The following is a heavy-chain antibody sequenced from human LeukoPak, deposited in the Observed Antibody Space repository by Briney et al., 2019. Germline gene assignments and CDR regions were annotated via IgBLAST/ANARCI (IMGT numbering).Heavy chain of an antibody. CDR1: GFSLTNYG. V-gene: IGHV3-33*01. D-gene: IGHD2-8*02. Sequence: GGSLRLSWAASGFSLTNYGLHWVRQGPGKGLEWLAVINYDGSNRYYADSVKGRFTISKDSSENTLYLQMNRLRADYTAIYYAARWWGTWQFYFDYWGQGTLATVSS. J-gene: IGHJ4*02. CDR3: ARWWGTWQFYFDY. CDR2: INYDGSNR.